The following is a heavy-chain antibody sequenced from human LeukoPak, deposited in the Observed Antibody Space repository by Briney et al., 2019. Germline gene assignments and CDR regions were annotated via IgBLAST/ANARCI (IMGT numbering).Heavy chain of an antibody. V-gene: IGHV3-21*01. CDR3: ARDRVGDYYFDY. D-gene: IGHD2-15*01. Sequence: GGSLRLSCAASGFTFSGSAMHWVRQASGKGLEWVSSISSSSSYIYYADSVKGRFTISRDNAKNSLYLQMNSLRAEDTAVYYCARDRVGDYYFDYWGQGTLVTVSS. J-gene: IGHJ4*02. CDR2: ISSSSSYI. CDR1: GFTFSGSA.